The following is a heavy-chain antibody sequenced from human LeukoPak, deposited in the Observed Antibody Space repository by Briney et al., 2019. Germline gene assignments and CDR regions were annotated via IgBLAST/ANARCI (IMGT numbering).Heavy chain of an antibody. V-gene: IGHV3-48*04. CDR1: GFTLSSYS. CDR2: ISSSSSTI. CDR3: ARHSSRWFDY. J-gene: IGHJ4*02. Sequence: GGSLRLSCAASGFTLSSYSMNWVRQAPGKGLEWVSYISSSSSTIYYADSVKGRFTISRDNAKNSLSLQMNSLRAEDTAVYYCARHSSRWFDYWGQGALVTVSS. D-gene: IGHD6-13*01.